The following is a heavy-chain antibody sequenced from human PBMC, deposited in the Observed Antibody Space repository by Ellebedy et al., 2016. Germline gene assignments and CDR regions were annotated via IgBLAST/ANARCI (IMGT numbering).Heavy chain of an antibody. J-gene: IGHJ4*02. D-gene: IGHD5-12*01. CDR1: GFMFSGYS. Sequence: GGSLRLSCAASGFMFSGYSMYWVRQAPGKGLECVSFVSRDSSTTFYADSVKGRFTISRDNAKNSLYLQMNSLRAEDTAVYYCARAMGDIVPTGGWGQGTLVTVSS. CDR3: ARAMGDIVPTGG. V-gene: IGHV3-48*04. CDR2: VSRDSSTT.